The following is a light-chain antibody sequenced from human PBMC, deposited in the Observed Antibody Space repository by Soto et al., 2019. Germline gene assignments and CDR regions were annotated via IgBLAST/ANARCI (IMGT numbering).Light chain of an antibody. CDR2: EVS. CDR1: RSNVGSYNF. J-gene: IGLJ3*02. Sequence: QSALTQPASVSGSRGQSITISCTGTRSNVGSYNFVSWYRQYPGKAPELIIYEVSQRPSTFFNRFSGSKSGNTASLTISGLQSDDEADYYCCSYAGNNALVFGGGTKLTVL. V-gene: IGLV2-23*02. CDR3: CSYAGNNALV.